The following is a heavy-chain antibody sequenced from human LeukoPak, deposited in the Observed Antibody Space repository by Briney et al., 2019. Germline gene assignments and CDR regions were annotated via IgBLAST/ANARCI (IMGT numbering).Heavy chain of an antibody. CDR1: GYSISSGYY. CDR2: IYHSGST. V-gene: IGHV4-38-2*02. J-gene: IGHJ3*02. CDR3: AWEQTAAFDI. Sequence: PSETLSLTCTVSGYSISSGYYWGWIRQPPGKGLEWIGSIYHSGSTYYNPSLKSRVTISVDTSKNQFSLKLSSVTAADTAVYYCAWEQTAAFDIWGQGTMVTVSS.